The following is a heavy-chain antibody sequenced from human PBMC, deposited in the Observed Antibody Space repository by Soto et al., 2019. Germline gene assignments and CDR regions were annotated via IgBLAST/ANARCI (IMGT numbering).Heavy chain of an antibody. Sequence: EVQLVESGGDLVQPGGSLRLSCAASGFTFSSFWMTWVRQAPGKGLEWVANINQDGSERHYVDSVKGRFTISRDNAKTSLYLQMNSLSAEDTAVYYCASGGHVVYCGQGTLVTVSS. J-gene: IGHJ4*02. V-gene: IGHV3-7*05. CDR2: INQDGSER. CDR1: GFTFSSFW. D-gene: IGHD3-16*01. CDR3: ASGGHVVY.